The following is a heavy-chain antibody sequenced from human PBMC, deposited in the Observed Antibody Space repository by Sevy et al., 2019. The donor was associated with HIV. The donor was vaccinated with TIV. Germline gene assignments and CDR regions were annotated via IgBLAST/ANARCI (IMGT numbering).Heavy chain of an antibody. J-gene: IGHJ4*02. D-gene: IGHD6-19*01. CDR1: GFTFSSYE. V-gene: IGHV3-48*03. CDR3: ARERIAVAGIGYYFDY. CDR2: ISNSGSDI. Sequence: GGSLRLSCVASGFTFSSYEMNWVRQAPGKGLEWVSYISNSGSDIHYSDSLRGRFTISRDNAKNSLFLQMNSLRAEDTAVYYCARERIAVAGIGYYFDYWGRGTLVTVSS.